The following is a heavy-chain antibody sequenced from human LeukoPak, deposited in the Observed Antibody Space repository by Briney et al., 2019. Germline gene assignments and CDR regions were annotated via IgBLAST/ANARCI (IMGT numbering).Heavy chain of an antibody. CDR2: ISGSDGST. CDR3: AKVETSGGANCYAPDY. D-gene: IGHD2-2*01. J-gene: IGHJ4*02. CDR1: GFTFSSYA. V-gene: IGHV3-23*01. Sequence: PGGSLRLSCAASGFTFSSYAMTWVRQAPDKGLEWVSAISGSDGSTYYADSVKGRFTISRDDSQNTLYLQMNGLSAEDTAVYYCAKVETSGGANCYAPDYWGQGTLVTVSS.